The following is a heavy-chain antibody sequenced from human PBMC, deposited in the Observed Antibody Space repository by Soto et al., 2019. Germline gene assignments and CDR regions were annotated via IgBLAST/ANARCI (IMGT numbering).Heavy chain of an antibody. CDR2: ISGSGGST. Sequence: RWSLRLSCAASGFTFSSYAMSWVRQAPGKGLEWVSAISGSGGSTYYADSVKGRFTISRDNSKNTLYLQMNSLRAEDTAVYYCAKGIQLWLPFPFDYWGQGTLVTVSS. J-gene: IGHJ4*02. CDR3: AKGIQLWLPFPFDY. V-gene: IGHV3-23*01. D-gene: IGHD5-18*01. CDR1: GFTFSSYA.